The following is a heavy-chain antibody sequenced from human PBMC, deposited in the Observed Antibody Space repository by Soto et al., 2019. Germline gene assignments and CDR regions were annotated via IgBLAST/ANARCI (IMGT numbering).Heavy chain of an antibody. V-gene: IGHV4-38-2*01. Sequence: LSLTCDVSGDSITSGYYWGFIRQPPGKGLEWMGSFYHTGSTYYNPSLKSRVTISVDTSTNQFSLKLTSVTAADTAVYYCARGGPYSSSLYYFDYWGQGTLVTVSS. J-gene: IGHJ4*02. D-gene: IGHD6-13*01. CDR1: GDSITSGYY. CDR3: ARGGPYSSSLYYFDY. CDR2: FYHTGST.